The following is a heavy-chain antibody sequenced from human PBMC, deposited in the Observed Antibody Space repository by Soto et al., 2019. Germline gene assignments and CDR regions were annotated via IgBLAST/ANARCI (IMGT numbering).Heavy chain of an antibody. CDR1: GFTFRNYA. CDR2: ISGSGDST. J-gene: IGHJ6*03. V-gene: IGHV3-23*01. D-gene: IGHD2-15*01. Sequence: EVELLESGGGLAQPGGSLRLSCGASGFTFRNYAMSWVRQAPGKGLEWVSVISGSGDSTNYADSVKGRFTISRDNSKNTLYVQMNSLRAEDTAVYYCAKGGNTNYYYYYYMDVWGVGATVTVSS. CDR3: AKGGNTNYYYYYYMDV.